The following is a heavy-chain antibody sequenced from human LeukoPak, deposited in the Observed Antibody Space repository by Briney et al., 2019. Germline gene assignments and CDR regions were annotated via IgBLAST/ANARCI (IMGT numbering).Heavy chain of an antibody. CDR3: ARALWFGEFTLDY. CDR1: GFTFSSYG. J-gene: IGHJ4*02. Sequence: GGSLRLSCAASGFTFSSYGMHWVRQAPGKGLEWVAVIWYDGSNKYYADSVKGRFTISRDNSKNTLYLRMNSLRAEDTAVYYCARALWFGEFTLDYWGQGTLVTVSS. D-gene: IGHD3-10*01. CDR2: IWYDGSNK. V-gene: IGHV3-33*01.